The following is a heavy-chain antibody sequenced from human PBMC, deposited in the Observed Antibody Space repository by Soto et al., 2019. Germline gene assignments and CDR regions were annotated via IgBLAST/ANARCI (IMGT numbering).Heavy chain of an antibody. Sequence: QVQLVQSGAEVKKPGSSVKVSCKASGGTFSSYAISWVRQAPGQGLEWMGGIIPIFGTANYAQKFQGRVTITADESTSTAYMELSSLISEDTAVYYCARMGDSSGWYEGSYYFDYWGQGTLVTVSS. CDR2: IIPIFGTA. D-gene: IGHD6-19*01. CDR1: GGTFSSYA. CDR3: ARMGDSSGWYEGSYYFDY. J-gene: IGHJ4*02. V-gene: IGHV1-69*01.